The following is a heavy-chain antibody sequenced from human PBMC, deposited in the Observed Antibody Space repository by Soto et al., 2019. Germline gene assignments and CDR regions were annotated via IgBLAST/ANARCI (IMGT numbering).Heavy chain of an antibody. D-gene: IGHD3-3*01. J-gene: IGHJ4*02. Sequence: EVQLLESGGGLVQPGGSLRLSCAASGFTFSSYAMSWVRQAPGKGLEWVSAISGSGGSTYYADSVKGRFTISRDNSKNTLYLQMNSLRAEDTAVYYCAKANLDKQITIFGVVIPHFDYWGQGTLVTVSS. V-gene: IGHV3-23*01. CDR3: AKANLDKQITIFGVVIPHFDY. CDR1: GFTFSSYA. CDR2: ISGSGGST.